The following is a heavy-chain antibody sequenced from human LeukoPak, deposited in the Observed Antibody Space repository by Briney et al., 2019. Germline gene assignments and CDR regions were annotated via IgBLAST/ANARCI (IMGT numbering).Heavy chain of an antibody. CDR1: AASMTDNRYW. CDR3: ARHDGVLAGYNSADWAYFDY. J-gene: IGHJ4*02. CDR2: VNVSGTT. Sequence: PSQTLSLTFSVAAASMTDNRYWWGWVRQSPRKWLEWIGSVNVSGTTYYNPSVERRLTMSMDTCTNQFCLTLIDLTATRTALYYCARHDGVLAGYNSADWAYFDYWGQGTLVTVSS. D-gene: IGHD5-24*01. V-gene: IGHV4-39*01.